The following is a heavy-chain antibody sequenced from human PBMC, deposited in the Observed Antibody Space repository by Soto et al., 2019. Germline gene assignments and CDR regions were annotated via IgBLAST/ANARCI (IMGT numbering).Heavy chain of an antibody. V-gene: IGHV4-30-2*01. CDR1: GGSISSGGYS. Sequence: SDTLSLTCAVSGGSISSGGYSWSWIRQPPGKGLEWIGYIYHSGSTYYNPSLKSRVTISVDRSKNQFSLKLSSVTAADTAVYYCARDHVAYSYGRLFDYWGQGTLVTVSS. D-gene: IGHD5-18*01. CDR3: ARDHVAYSYGRLFDY. J-gene: IGHJ4*02. CDR2: IYHSGST.